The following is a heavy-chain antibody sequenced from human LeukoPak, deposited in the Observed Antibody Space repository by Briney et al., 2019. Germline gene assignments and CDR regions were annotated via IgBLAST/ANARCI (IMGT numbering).Heavy chain of an antibody. V-gene: IGHV1-18*01. D-gene: IGHD1-1*01. CDR1: GYSFITSG. CDR2: LSGDNSHT. J-gene: IGHJ4*02. CDR3: ARGGSNDYWYTPSDY. Sequence: ASVKVSCKTSGYSFITSGINWVRQAPGQGLEWMGWLSGDNSHTVYVQKFQGRVTMTTDTSTNTVYMELRSLTSDDTAVYHCARGGSNDYWYTPSDYWGQGTLVTVSS.